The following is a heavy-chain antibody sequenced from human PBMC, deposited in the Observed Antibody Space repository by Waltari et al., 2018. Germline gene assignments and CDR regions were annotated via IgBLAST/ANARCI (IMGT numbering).Heavy chain of an antibody. V-gene: IGHV1-69*01. Sequence: QVQLVQSGAEVKKPGSSVKVSCKASGGTFSSYAISWVRQAPGQGLEWMGGIIPIFGTANYAQKFQGRVTITADESTSTAYMELSSLRSEDTAVYYCARDRGMRYYDSSGYRMDVWGQGTTVTVSS. J-gene: IGHJ6*02. CDR3: ARDRGMRYYDSSGYRMDV. CDR2: IIPIFGTA. D-gene: IGHD3-22*01. CDR1: GGTFSSYA.